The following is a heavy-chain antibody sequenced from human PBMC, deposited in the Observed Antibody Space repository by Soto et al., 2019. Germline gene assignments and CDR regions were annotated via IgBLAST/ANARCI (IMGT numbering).Heavy chain of an antibody. D-gene: IGHD2-15*01. CDR3: ARGTPSPLIVRSSRGPWFDP. Sequence: SETLSLTCAVYGASLSDNYCNWLRQPPGKGLEWIGEINHSGNTNYNPSLRSRVTISIDTSKNQVSLKLRSMSAADTAVYFCARGTPSPLIVRSSRGPWFDPWGQGTLVTVSS. J-gene: IGHJ5*02. V-gene: IGHV4-34*01. CDR2: INHSGNT. CDR1: GASLSDNY.